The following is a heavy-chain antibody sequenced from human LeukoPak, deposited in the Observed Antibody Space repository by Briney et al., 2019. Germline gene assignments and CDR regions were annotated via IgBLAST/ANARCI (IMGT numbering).Heavy chain of an antibody. Sequence: GGSLRLSCAASGFIFNNHGMHWVRQAPGKGLEWVAVVSFDGTKKYYADSVRGRFTISRDNSKNTMSVEMNGLRPEDTAVYYCVKSISSSGNWFDSWGQGTLVTVAS. D-gene: IGHD3-10*01. J-gene: IGHJ5*01. CDR2: VSFDGTKK. CDR1: GFIFNNHG. V-gene: IGHV3-30*18. CDR3: VKSISSSGNWFDS.